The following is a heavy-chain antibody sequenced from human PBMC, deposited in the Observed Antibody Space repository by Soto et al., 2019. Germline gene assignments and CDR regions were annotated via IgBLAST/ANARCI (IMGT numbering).Heavy chain of an antibody. V-gene: IGHV3-7*03. CDR3: VRGYSDYTDYFDY. CDR2: IKQDGSEK. CDR1: EFPFSSFW. D-gene: IGHD5-12*01. Sequence: PVGSLSLSCAASEFPFSSFWMSWVRPAPGKGLEWVAIIKQDGSEKYYVDSVTGRFIVSRDNAEKSLYLQMNSLRPEDTALYYCVRGYSDYTDYFDYWGQGTLVTVSA. J-gene: IGHJ4*02.